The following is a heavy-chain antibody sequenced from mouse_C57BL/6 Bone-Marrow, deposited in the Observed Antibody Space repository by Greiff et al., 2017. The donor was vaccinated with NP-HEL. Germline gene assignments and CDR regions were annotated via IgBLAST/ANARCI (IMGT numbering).Heavy chain of an antibody. CDR2: ISYDGSN. Sequence: DVKLQESGPGLVKPSQSLSLTCSVTGYSITSGYYWNWIRQFPGNKLEWMGYISYDGSNNYNPSLKNRISITRDTSKNQFFLKLNSVTTEDTATYYCARAPSFYGSSYPAWFAYWGQGTLVTVSA. D-gene: IGHD1-1*01. CDR1: GYSITSGYY. J-gene: IGHJ3*01. V-gene: IGHV3-6*01. CDR3: ARAPSFYGSSYPAWFAY.